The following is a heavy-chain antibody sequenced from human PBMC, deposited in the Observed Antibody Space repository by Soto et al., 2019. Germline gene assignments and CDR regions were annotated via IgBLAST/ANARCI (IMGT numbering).Heavy chain of an antibody. Sequence: QVQLVQSGAEVKKPGASVKVSCKASGYIFINYGITWVRQAPGQGLEWMGWISGYNGNTNYAQKFQGRVTMTTDTSTNTAYMELRSLTADDTAVYFCARDEVPAANWLDRWGQGTLVTVSS. CDR2: ISGYNGNT. CDR3: ARDEVPAANWLDR. V-gene: IGHV1-18*01. D-gene: IGHD2-2*01. CDR1: GYIFINYG. J-gene: IGHJ5*02.